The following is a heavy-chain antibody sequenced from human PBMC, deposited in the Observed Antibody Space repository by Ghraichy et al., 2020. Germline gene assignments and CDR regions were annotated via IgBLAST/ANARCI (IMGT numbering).Heavy chain of an antibody. D-gene: IGHD2-21*01. V-gene: IGHV2-70*11. Sequence: SGPTLVKPTQTLTLTCSFSGFSLRTSGMCVTWIRQPPGKALEFLARIDWEDDKYYNSSLQTRLTISKDTSKNHVVLTMTNMDPADTATYYCARILIPARAGDTQTHYFDNWGRGTLVTVSS. CDR1: GFSLRTSGMC. CDR2: IDWEDDK. CDR3: ARILIPARAGDTQTHYFDN. J-gene: IGHJ4*02.